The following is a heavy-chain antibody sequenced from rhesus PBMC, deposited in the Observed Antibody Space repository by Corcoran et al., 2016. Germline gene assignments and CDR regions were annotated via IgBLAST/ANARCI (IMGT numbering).Heavy chain of an antibody. V-gene: IGHV1-138*01. CDR1: GSASLDYY. D-gene: IGHD3-22*01. CDR3: ARGWSDYFDY. CDR2: INPKAGGT. Sequence: QVRLAQPGAEGTERGASVKVSCKASGSASLDYYMHFELQPPGKGLGWMGEINPKAGGTSYAQTFQGRVTMSSDTSTSTAYLELSSLRSADTAVYYCARGWSDYFDYWGQGVLVTVSS. J-gene: IGHJ4*01.